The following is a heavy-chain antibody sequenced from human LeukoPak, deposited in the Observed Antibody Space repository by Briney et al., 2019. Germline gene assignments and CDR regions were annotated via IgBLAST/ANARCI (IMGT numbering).Heavy chain of an antibody. V-gene: IGHV5-51*01. CDR3: ARQGGLFELTGPRSEFDY. D-gene: IGHD3-9*01. CDR1: GFSFTSYW. J-gene: IGHJ4*02. CDR2: IYPGDSDT. Sequence: GESLKISCKGSGFSFTSYWIGWVRQMPGKGLEWMGIIYPGDSDTRYSPSFQGQVTISADKSISTAYLQWSSLKASDTAMYYCARQGGLFELTGPRSEFDYWGQGTLVTVSS.